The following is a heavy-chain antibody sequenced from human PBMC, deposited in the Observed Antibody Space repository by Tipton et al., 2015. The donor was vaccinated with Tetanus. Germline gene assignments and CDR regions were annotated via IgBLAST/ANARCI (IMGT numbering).Heavy chain of an antibody. J-gene: IGHJ4*02. CDR2: ITTGGGST. D-gene: IGHD1-26*01. CDR1: GFTFSDYQ. V-gene: IGHV3-23*01. CDR3: TKDRSGPSPY. Sequence: SLRLSCAASGFTFSDYQMNWIRQAPGKGLEWLSAITTGGGSTYYADSVKGRFTISSGTSKNTLNLQMTSLRAEDTAIYFCTKDRSGPSPYWGQGTLVTVSS.